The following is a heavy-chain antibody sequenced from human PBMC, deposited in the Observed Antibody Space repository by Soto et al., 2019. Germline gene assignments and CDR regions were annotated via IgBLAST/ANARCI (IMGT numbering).Heavy chain of an antibody. CDR2: ISWNSGSI. CDR3: ASGRGYDILTGYYPYFDY. V-gene: IGHV3-9*01. CDR1: GFTFDDYA. J-gene: IGHJ4*02. Sequence: EVQLVESGGGLAQPGRSLRLSCAASGFTFDDYAMHWVRQAAGKGLEWVSGISWNSGSIGYADSVKGRFTISRDNAKKSLYLQMNSLRAEDTALYYCASGRGYDILTGYYPYFDYWGQGTLVTVSS. D-gene: IGHD3-9*01.